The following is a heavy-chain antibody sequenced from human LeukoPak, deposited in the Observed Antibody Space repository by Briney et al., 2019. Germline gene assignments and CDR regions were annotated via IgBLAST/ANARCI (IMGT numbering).Heavy chain of an antibody. CDR1: GGSISSSSYY. CDR3: ARDLSPVVRASPMGY. Sequence: SETLSLTCTVSGGSISSSSYYWGWIRQPPGKGLEWIGSIYYSGSTYYNPSLKSRVTISVDTSKNQFSLKLSSVTAADTAVYYCARDLSPVVRASPMGYWGQGTLVTVSS. V-gene: IGHV4-39*02. D-gene: IGHD3-10*01. CDR2: IYYSGST. J-gene: IGHJ4*02.